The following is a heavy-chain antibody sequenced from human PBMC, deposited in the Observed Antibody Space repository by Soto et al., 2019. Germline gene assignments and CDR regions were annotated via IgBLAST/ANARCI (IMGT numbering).Heavy chain of an antibody. J-gene: IGHJ4*02. CDR1: GFTFSSYA. CDR2: ISGSGGST. Sequence: GGSLRLSCAASGFTFSSYAMSWVRQAPRKGLEWVSAISGSGGSTYYAESVRGRFTISRDNYKNTLYLQMNSLRAEDTAVYYCAKHNDDGPFDYWGQGTLVTVSS. V-gene: IGHV3-23*01. D-gene: IGHD2-8*01. CDR3: AKHNDDGPFDY.